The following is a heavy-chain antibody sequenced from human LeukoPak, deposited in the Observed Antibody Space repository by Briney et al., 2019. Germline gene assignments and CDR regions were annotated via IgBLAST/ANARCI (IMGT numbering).Heavy chain of an antibody. CDR3: ASANSLGYCSGGSCYDY. CDR2: IYTSGST. CDR1: GGSISSYY. Sequence: ETLSLTCTVSGGSISSYYWSWIRQPAGKGLEWIGRIYTSGSTSYNPSLTSRVTMSVDTSKNQFSLKLSSVTAADTAVYYCASANSLGYCSGGSCYDYWGQGTLVTVSS. D-gene: IGHD2-15*01. J-gene: IGHJ4*02. V-gene: IGHV4-4*07.